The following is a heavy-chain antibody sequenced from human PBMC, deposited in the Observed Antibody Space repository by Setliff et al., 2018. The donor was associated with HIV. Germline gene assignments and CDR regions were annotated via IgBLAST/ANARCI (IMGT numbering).Heavy chain of an antibody. CDR1: GYSISSGYY. CDR2: IHYSGST. V-gene: IGHV4-38-2*02. D-gene: IGHD3-22*01. J-gene: IGHJ5*02. CDR3: ARDLDHFDSSGYLYP. Sequence: PSETLSLTCTVSGYSISSGYYWGWIRQPPGKGLEWIGYIHYSGSTYYNPSLKSRVTISVHTSQNQFSLRLTSVTAADTAVYYCARDLDHFDSSGYLYPWGRGTLVTVSS.